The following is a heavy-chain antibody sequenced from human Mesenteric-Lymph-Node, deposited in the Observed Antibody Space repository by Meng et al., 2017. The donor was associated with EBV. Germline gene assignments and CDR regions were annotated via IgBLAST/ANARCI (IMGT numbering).Heavy chain of an antibody. D-gene: IGHD2-21*01. V-gene: IGHV1-18*01. J-gene: IGHJ4*02. CDR1: GYTFNNYG. Sequence: QAQLVQSGGEVKKPGALVKVSCKASGYTFNNYGITWVRQAPGQGLEWMGWINAYNGDTNYAQTLQGRVTMTTDTSTSTAYMELRSLRSDDTAVYYCARVEVGITSGDYWGQGTLVTVSS. CDR2: INAYNGDT. CDR3: ARVEVGITSGDY.